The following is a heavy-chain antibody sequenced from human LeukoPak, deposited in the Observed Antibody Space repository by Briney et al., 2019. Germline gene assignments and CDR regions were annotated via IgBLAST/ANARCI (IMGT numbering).Heavy chain of an antibody. D-gene: IGHD3-22*01. CDR2: INHSGST. CDR1: GGSFSGYY. V-gene: IGHV4-34*01. J-gene: IGHJ4*02. CDR3: ARGKTIYYDSSGYYYDY. Sequence: SETLSLTCAVYGGSFSGYYWGWIRQPPGKGLEWIGEINHSGSTNYNPSLKSRVTISVDTSKNQFSLKLSSVTAADTAVYYCARGKTIYYDSSGYYYDYWGQGTLVTVSS.